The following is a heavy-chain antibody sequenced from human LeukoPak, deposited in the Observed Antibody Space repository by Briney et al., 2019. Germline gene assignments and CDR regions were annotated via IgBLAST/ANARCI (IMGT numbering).Heavy chain of an antibody. V-gene: IGHV3-9*01. CDR3: AKDGDYSGSKGYFDY. CDR2: ISWNSGSI. CDR1: GFTFDDYA. Sequence: PGGSLRLSCAASGFTFDDYAMHWVRQAPGKGLEWVSGISWNSGSIGYADSVKGRFTISRDNAKNSLYLQMNGLRAEDTALYYCAKDGDYSGSKGYFDYWGQGTLVTVSS. D-gene: IGHD1-26*01. J-gene: IGHJ4*02.